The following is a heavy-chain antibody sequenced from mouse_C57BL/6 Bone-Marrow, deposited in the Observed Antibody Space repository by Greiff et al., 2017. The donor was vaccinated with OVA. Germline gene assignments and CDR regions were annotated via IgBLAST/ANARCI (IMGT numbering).Heavy chain of an antibody. D-gene: IGHD3-2*02. Sequence: EVQLQQSGPELVKPGASVKISCKASGYTFTDYYMNWVKQSHGKSLEWIGDINPNNGGTSYNQKFKGKATLTVDKSSSTAYMELRSLTSEDSAGYYCARELRLHAMDYWGQGTSVTVSS. J-gene: IGHJ4*01. CDR3: ARELRLHAMDY. CDR2: INPNNGGT. V-gene: IGHV1-26*01. CDR1: GYTFTDYY.